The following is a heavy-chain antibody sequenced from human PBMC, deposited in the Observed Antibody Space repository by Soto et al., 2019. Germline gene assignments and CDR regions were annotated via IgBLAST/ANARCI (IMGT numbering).Heavy chain of an antibody. CDR3: ARSDNYVPFDH. Sequence: QVQLQESGPGRVKPSQTLSLTCTVSGGSISSGDYYWSWIRQPPGKGLEWIGYIYYSGFTYYNPSLNSRLTMSVDTSKNQFSLKLSSVIAADTAVYYCARSDNYVPFDHWGQGTLVTVSS. V-gene: IGHV4-30-4*01. CDR2: IYYSGFT. CDR1: GGSISSGDYY. D-gene: IGHD4-4*01. J-gene: IGHJ4*02.